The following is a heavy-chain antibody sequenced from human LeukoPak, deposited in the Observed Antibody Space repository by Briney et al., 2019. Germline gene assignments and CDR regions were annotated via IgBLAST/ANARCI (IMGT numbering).Heavy chain of an antibody. Sequence: PGGSLRLSCAASGFTFSSYGMHWVRQAPGKGLEWVAVIWYDRSNKYYADSVKGRFTISRDNSKNMLYLQMNSLRAEDTAVYYCARDYPGYCSSTSCYIGGNWFDPWGQGTLVTVSS. CDR1: GFTFSSYG. CDR2: IWYDRSNK. D-gene: IGHD2-2*02. J-gene: IGHJ5*02. CDR3: ARDYPGYCSSTSCYIGGNWFDP. V-gene: IGHV3-33*01.